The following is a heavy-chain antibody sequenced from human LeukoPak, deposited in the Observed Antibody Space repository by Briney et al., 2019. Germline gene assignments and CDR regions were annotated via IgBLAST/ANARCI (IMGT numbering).Heavy chain of an antibody. CDR2: INHSGST. J-gene: IGHJ6*02. CDR3: ARGSGYCSSTSCSRFYYYYGMDV. Sequence: SETLSLTCAVYGGSFSGYYWSWIRQPPGKGLEWIGEINHSGSTNYNPSLKSRVTISVDTSKNQFSLKLSSVTAADTAVYYCARGSGYCSSTSCSRFYYYYGMDVWGQGTTVTVSS. CDR1: GGSFSGYY. D-gene: IGHD2-2*01. V-gene: IGHV4-34*01.